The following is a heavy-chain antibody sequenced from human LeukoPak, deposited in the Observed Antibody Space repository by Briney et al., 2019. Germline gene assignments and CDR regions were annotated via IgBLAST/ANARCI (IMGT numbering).Heavy chain of an antibody. D-gene: IGHD2-21*02. CDR3: ARGYCGGDCWFGSYNWFDP. Sequence: SETLSLTCTVSGGSISSYYWSWIRQPPGKGLEWIGYIYYSGSTNYNPSLKSRVTISVDTSKNQFSLKLSSVTAADTAVYYCARGYCGGDCWFGSYNWFDPWGQGTLVTVSS. J-gene: IGHJ5*02. CDR1: GGSISSYY. V-gene: IGHV4-59*12. CDR2: IYYSGST.